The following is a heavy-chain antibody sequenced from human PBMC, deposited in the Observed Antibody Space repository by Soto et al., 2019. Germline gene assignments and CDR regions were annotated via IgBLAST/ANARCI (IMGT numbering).Heavy chain of an antibody. CDR2: IIPILGIA. D-gene: IGHD3-9*01. V-gene: IGHV1-69*02. CDR1: GGTFSSYT. CDR3: ARGVSYDILTVIDYYYYGMDV. Sequence: QVQLVQSGAEVKKPGSSVKVSCKASGGTFSSYTISWVRQAPGQGLEWMGRIIPILGIANYAQKFQGRVTSTADKSTSTAYRELSSLRSEDTAVYYCARGVSYDILTVIDYYYYGMDVWGQGTTVTVSS. J-gene: IGHJ6*02.